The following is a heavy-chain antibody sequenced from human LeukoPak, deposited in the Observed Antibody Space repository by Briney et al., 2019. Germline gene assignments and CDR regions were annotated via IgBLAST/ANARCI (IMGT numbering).Heavy chain of an antibody. CDR3: ARLAPHTHCSDDTCYTPYYFDL. CDR2: INPNSGGT. Sequence: GASVKVSCKASGYTFTGYYMHWVRQAPGQGLEWMGWINPNSGGTNYAQKFQGRVTMTRDTSISTAYMELSRLRSDDTAVYYCARLAPHTHCSDDTCYTPYYFDLWGQGTLVTVSA. CDR1: GYTFTGYY. J-gene: IGHJ4*02. V-gene: IGHV1-2*02. D-gene: IGHD2-2*02.